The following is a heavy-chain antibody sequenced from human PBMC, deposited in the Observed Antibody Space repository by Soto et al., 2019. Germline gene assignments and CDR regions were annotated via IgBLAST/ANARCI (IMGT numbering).Heavy chain of an antibody. CDR2: VSGNNGAS. V-gene: IGHV1-18*04. CDR1: GYTSADFG. CDR3: VRDQKFFRVNGNWFDS. J-gene: IGHJ5*01. D-gene: IGHD2-8*01. Sequence: ASVKVSCKASGYTSADFGISWVRQAPGQGLEWMGWVSGNNGASNPAPKVQGRITMTLDTSTGVSYMALRSLRSDDTAIYYCVRDQKFFRVNGNWFDSWGQGTLVTVSS.